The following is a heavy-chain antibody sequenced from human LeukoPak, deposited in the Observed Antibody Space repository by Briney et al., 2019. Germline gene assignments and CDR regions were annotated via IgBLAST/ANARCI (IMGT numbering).Heavy chain of an antibody. CDR2: VNPNSGNT. J-gene: IGHJ5*02. Sequence: WASVKVSCKASGYTFTSYDINWVRQATGQGLEWMGWVNPNSGNTGYAQKFQGRVTMTRNTSISTAYMELSSLRSEDTAVYYCARGGSGWYGNNWFDPWGQGTLVTVSS. V-gene: IGHV1-8*01. D-gene: IGHD6-19*01. CDR1: GYTFTSYD. CDR3: ARGGSGWYGNNWFDP.